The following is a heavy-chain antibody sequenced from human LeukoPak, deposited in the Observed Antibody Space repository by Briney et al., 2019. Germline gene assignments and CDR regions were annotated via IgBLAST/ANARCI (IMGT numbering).Heavy chain of an antibody. D-gene: IGHD6-6*01. J-gene: IGHJ5*02. CDR2: IYYSGST. Sequence: SETLSLTCTVSGVPISSSSYYWGWIRQPPGKGLEWIGSIYYSGSTYYNPSLKSRVTISVDTSKNQFSLKLSSVTAADTAVYYCARHSRIAARNWFDPWGQGTLVTVSS. CDR1: GVPISSSSYY. V-gene: IGHV4-39*01. CDR3: ARHSRIAARNWFDP.